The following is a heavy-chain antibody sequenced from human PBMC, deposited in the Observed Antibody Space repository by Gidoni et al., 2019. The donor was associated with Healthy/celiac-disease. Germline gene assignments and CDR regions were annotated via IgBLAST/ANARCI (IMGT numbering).Heavy chain of an antibody. CDR1: GYSFTSYW. J-gene: IGHJ5*02. CDR2: IYPGDSDT. Sequence: EVQLVQSGAEVKKPGESLKISCKGSGYSFTSYWLGWVRQMPGKGLEWLGIIYPGDSDTRYSPSFQGQVTISADKSISTAYLQWSSLKASDTAMYYCARLPGWYAGTPPSGWFDPWGQGTLVTVSS. CDR3: ARLPGWYAGTPPSGWFDP. D-gene: IGHD6-19*01. V-gene: IGHV5-51*03.